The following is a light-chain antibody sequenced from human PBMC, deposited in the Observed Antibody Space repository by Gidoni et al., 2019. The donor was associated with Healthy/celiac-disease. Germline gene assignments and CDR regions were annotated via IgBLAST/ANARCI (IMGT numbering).Light chain of an antibody. Sequence: EIVLTQSPATLSLSPGERATLTCSASQSVSSYLAGYQQKPGQAPRRLIYDASNRSTGIPARFSGSGSGTDFTLTISSLEPEDFAVYYCQQRSNWPPYTFGQGTKLEIK. CDR2: DAS. V-gene: IGKV3-11*01. CDR1: QSVSSY. J-gene: IGKJ2*01. CDR3: QQRSNWPPYT.